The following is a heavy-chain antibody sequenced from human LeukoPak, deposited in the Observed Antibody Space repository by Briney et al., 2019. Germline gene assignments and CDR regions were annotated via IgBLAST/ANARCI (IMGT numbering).Heavy chain of an antibody. D-gene: IGHD2-15*01. CDR1: GGTFTSYA. CDR3: ARALEYCSGGSCYGYLGY. CDR2: IIPIFGTA. V-gene: IGHV1-69*01. Sequence: SVKVSCKASGGTFTSYAISWVRQAPGHGLEWMGGIIPIFGTANYAQKFQGRVTITADESTSTAYMELSSLRSEDTAVYYCARALEYCSGGSCYGYLGYWGQGTLVTVSS. J-gene: IGHJ4*02.